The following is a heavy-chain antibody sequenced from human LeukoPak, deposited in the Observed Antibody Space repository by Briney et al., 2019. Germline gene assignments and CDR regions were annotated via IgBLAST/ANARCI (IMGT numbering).Heavy chain of an antibody. CDR1: GFTFSSYS. Sequence: PGGSLRLSCAASGFTFSSYSMNWVRQAPGKGLEWVAVISYDGSNKYYADSVRGRFTISRDNSKNTLYLQMNSLRAEDTAVYYCVRWDGRSPGDWGQGTLVTVSS. CDR2: ISYDGSNK. CDR3: VRWDGRSPGD. D-gene: IGHD2-15*01. V-gene: IGHV3-30*03. J-gene: IGHJ4*02.